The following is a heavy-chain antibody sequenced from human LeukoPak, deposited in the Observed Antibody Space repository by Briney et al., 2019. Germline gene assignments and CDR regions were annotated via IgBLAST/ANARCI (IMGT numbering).Heavy chain of an antibody. D-gene: IGHD2-15*01. V-gene: IGHV3-21*01. J-gene: IGHJ4*02. CDR2: ISSSSNCI. CDR3: ARDLSAGVVVAAASDY. Sequence: GGSLRLSCAASGFTFSSYCMNWVRQAPGKGLEWVSSISSSSNCIYYADSVKGRFTISRDNAKNSLYLQMNSLRAEDTAVYYCARDLSAGVVVAAASDYWGQGTLVTVSS. CDR1: GFTFSSYC.